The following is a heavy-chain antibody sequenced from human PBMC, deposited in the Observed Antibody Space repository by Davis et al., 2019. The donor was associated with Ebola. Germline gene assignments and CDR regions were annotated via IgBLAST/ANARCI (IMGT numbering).Heavy chain of an antibody. Sequence: PGGSLRLSCAASGFTFSTFAFIWVRQAPGRGLEWVSAINFSGANTYFADSVKGRFTISRDNSKNTLYLQMNSLRAEDTAVYYCARGGEQWLVPFDIWGQGTMVTVSS. CDR3: ARGGEQWLVPFDI. V-gene: IGHV3-23*01. J-gene: IGHJ3*02. CDR2: INFSGANT. CDR1: GFTFSTFA. D-gene: IGHD6-19*01.